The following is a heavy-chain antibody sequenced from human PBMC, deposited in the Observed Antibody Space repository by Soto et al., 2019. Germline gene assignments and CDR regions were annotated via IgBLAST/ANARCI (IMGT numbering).Heavy chain of an antibody. V-gene: IGHV3-23*01. CDR2: LTGSGAYT. CDR1: GXTFSTYA. Sequence: GSLKLVSAASGXTFSTYAMNWVRQPPGKPLEWVSSLTGSGAYTYYADSVQGRFTISTDNSNNTLNLQMNSLRADDTAVYYCARDRHPYSTKYYFDYWGQGTLVTVS. CDR3: ARDRHPYSTKYYFDY. J-gene: IGHJ4*02. D-gene: IGHD2-2*01.